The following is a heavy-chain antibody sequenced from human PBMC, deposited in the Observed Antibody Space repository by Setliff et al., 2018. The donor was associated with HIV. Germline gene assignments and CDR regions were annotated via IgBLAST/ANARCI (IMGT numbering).Heavy chain of an antibody. CDR3: ARWSCGRATCYDSPYNWFDP. Sequence: ASVKVSCKASGYTFTSYGIGWVRQAPGQGLEWMGWTSPYNGHTNYAQKLQGRVTMTTDTSTSTTYMELTSLRSDDTAVYYCARWSCGRATCYDSPYNWFDPRGQGTLVTVSS. CDR1: GYTFTSYG. V-gene: IGHV1-18*01. CDR2: TSPYNGHT. D-gene: IGHD2-2*01. J-gene: IGHJ5*02.